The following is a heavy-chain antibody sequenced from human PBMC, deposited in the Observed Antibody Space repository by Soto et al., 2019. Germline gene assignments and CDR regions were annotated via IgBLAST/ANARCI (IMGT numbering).Heavy chain of an antibody. J-gene: IGHJ4*02. D-gene: IGHD6-19*01. Sequence: GGSLRLSCVFSWFTFISSFMGWIRQAPGKGLEWVANINQDGGVTYYVDSVEGRFTISRDNTKDSLYLQMNSLRGEDTAIYYCARYYRGSGRYFFDYWGQGTPVTVSS. CDR3: ARYYRGSGRYFFDY. CDR2: INQDGGVT. CDR1: WFTFISSF. V-gene: IGHV3-7*03.